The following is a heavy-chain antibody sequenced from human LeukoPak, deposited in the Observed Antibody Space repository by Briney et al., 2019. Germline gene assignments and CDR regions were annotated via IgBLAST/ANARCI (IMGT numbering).Heavy chain of an antibody. CDR1: GFTFSSYS. CDR3: ARARGNYYGSGSYAFDI. Sequence: GGSLRLSCAASGFTFSSYSMNWVRQPPGKGLEWVSSISSSSSYIYYADSVKGRFTISRDNAKNSLYLQMNSLRAEDTAVYYCARARGNYYGSGSYAFDIWGQGTMVTVSS. CDR2: ISSSSSYI. D-gene: IGHD3-10*01. V-gene: IGHV3-21*01. J-gene: IGHJ3*02.